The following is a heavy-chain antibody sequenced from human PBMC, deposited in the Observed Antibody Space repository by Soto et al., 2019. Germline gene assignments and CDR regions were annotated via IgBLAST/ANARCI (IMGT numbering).Heavy chain of an antibody. J-gene: IGHJ6*02. V-gene: IGHV1-2*04. CDR2: IHPNSGGT. CDR1: GYTFTGYY. Sequence: ASVKVSCKASGYTFTGYYMHWVRQAPGQGLEWMGWIHPNSGGTNYAQKFQGWVTMTRDTSISTAYMELSRLRSDDTAVYYCARDNWEYNYYYAMDVWGQGTTVTVSS. CDR3: ARDNWEYNYYYAMDV. D-gene: IGHD7-27*01.